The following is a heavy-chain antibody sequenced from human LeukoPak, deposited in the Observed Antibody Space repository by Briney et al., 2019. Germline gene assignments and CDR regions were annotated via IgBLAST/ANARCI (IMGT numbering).Heavy chain of an antibody. D-gene: IGHD6-19*01. V-gene: IGHV4-61*02. CDR2: IYTSGST. J-gene: IGHJ4*02. Sequence: SETLSLTCTVSGGSISSGSYYWSWIRQPAGKGLEWIGRIYTSGSTNYNPSLKSRVTISYTSKNQFSLKLNSVTAADTAVYYCARELYSSGWYFDYWGQGTLVTVSS. CDR3: ARELYSSGWYFDY. CDR1: GGSISSGSYY.